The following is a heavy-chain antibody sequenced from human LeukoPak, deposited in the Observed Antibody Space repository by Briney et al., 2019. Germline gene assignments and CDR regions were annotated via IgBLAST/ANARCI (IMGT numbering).Heavy chain of an antibody. CDR1: GFTFSSYE. V-gene: IGHV3-48*03. J-gene: IGHJ4*02. Sequence: GGSLRLSCAASGFTFSSYEMNWVRQAPGKGLEWVSYISSSGSTTYYADSVKGRFTISRDNAKNSLYLQMNSLRAEDTAVYYCANRQPLAVAGGVLGYWGQGTLVTVSS. CDR3: ANRQPLAVAGGVLGY. D-gene: IGHD6-19*01. CDR2: ISSSGSTT.